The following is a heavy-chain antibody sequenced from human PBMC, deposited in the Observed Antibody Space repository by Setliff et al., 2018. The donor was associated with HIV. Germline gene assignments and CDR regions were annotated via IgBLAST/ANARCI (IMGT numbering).Heavy chain of an antibody. CDR3: ARGGGYDRSGYYPFDY. D-gene: IGHD3-22*01. V-gene: IGHV4-34*01. J-gene: IGHJ4*02. CDR2: TNHSGST. CDR1: GGSLSGYH. Sequence: SETLSLTCAVYGGSLSGYHWSWIRQSPEKGLEWIGETNHSGSTNYNPSLKSRVTMSVDTSKNQFSLKLSSVTAADTAVYYCARGGGYDRSGYYPFDYWGQGTPVTVSS.